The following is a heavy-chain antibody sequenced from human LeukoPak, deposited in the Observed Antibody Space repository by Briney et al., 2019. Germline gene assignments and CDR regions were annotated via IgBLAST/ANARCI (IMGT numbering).Heavy chain of an antibody. CDR2: INPNSGNT. CDR1: GGTFTSYA. J-gene: IGHJ3*02. D-gene: IGHD5-18*01. V-gene: IGHV1-8*03. Sequence: ASVTVSFTASGGTFTSYAISWVRQAPGQGLEWVGWINPNSGNTGYAQKFQGRVTITRNTSISTAYMELSSLRSEDTAVYYCARGRYSYGIDAFDIWGQGTMVTVSS. CDR3: ARGRYSYGIDAFDI.